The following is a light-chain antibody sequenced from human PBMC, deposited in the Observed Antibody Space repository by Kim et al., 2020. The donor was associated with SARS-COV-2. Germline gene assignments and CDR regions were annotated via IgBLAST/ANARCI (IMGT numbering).Light chain of an antibody. CDR1: QSVSNSY. V-gene: IGKV3-20*01. Sequence: APGERATLSCRASQSVSNSYLAWCQQKPGQAPRLLIYGASSRATGIPDRFSGSGSGTDFTLTISRLEPEDFAVYYCQQYGSSPGTFGQGTKVDIK. J-gene: IGKJ1*01. CDR2: GAS. CDR3: QQYGSSPGT.